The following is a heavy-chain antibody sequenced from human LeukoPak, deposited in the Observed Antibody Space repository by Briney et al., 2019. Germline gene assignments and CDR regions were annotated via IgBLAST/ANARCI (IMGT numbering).Heavy chain of an antibody. Sequence: GGSLRLSCAASGFTFSDYGMHWVRQAPGKGLEWVAVVSYDGTNEKYADPVKGRFTISRDNSKNTLSLQMNSLRADDTAVYYCAKDWANGDYIDHWGQGTLVTVSS. J-gene: IGHJ4*02. CDR1: GFTFSDYG. CDR3: AKDWANGDYIDH. V-gene: IGHV3-30*18. D-gene: IGHD2-8*01. CDR2: VSYDGTNE.